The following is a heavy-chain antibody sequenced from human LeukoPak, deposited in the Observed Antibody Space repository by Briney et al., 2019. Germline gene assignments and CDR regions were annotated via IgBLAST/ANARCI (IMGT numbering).Heavy chain of an antibody. CDR2: ISGNGVRT. Sequence: GGSLRLSCAVSGFTFSNYGMSWVRQAPGKGLEWVSAISGNGVRTYYADSLKGRFTISRDNSKNTLHLQMNSLRAEDTAVYYCAKGFRYSYAYTYWYFDLWGRGTLVTVSP. J-gene: IGHJ2*01. D-gene: IGHD5-18*01. V-gene: IGHV3-23*01. CDR3: AKGFRYSYAYTYWYFDL. CDR1: GFTFSNYG.